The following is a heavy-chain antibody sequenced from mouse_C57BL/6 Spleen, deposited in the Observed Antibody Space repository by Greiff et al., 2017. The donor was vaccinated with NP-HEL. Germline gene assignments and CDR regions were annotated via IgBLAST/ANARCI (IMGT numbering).Heavy chain of an antibody. CDR3: AREGYGNSGWFAY. V-gene: IGHV2-2*01. CDR1: GFSLTSYG. D-gene: IGHD2-1*01. J-gene: IGHJ3*01. Sequence: QVQLQQSGPGLVQPSPSLSITCTVSGFSLTSYGVHWVRQSPGKGLEWLGVIWSGGSTDYNAAFISRLSISKDNSKSQVFFKMTSLQADDTAIYYCAREGYGNSGWFAYWGQGTLVTVSA. CDR2: IWSGGST.